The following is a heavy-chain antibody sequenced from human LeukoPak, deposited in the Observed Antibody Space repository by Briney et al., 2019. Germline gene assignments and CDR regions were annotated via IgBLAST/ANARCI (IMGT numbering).Heavy chain of an antibody. CDR3: AGPRLRLNY. D-gene: IGHD5-12*01. Sequence: PSETLSLTCAVYGGSFSGYDWSWIRQPPGKGLEWIGEINHSGSTNYNPSLKSRVTISVDTSKNQFSLKLSSVTAADTAVYYCAGPRLRLNYWGQGTLVTVSS. CDR1: GGSFSGYD. V-gene: IGHV4-34*01. CDR2: INHSGST. J-gene: IGHJ4*02.